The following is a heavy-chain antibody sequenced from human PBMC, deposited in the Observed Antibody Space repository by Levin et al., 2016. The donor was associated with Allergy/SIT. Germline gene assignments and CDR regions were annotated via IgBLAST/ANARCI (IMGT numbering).Heavy chain of an antibody. V-gene: IGHV4-30-2*01. D-gene: IGHD3/OR15-3a*01. J-gene: IGHJ4*02. Sequence: SETLSLTCTVSGGSMSSGTYSWSWIRQPPGKGLKWIGYLYYSGSTYYNPSLQSRVTISVDRSKNQFSLKLSSVTAADTAVYYCARTSNFFDHSLDLWGPGTLVTVSS. CDR1: GGSMSSGTYS. CDR2: LYYSGST. CDR3: ARTSNFFDHSLDL.